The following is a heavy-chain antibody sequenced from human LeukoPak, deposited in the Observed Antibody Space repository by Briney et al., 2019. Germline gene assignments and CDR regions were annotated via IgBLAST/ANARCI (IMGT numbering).Heavy chain of an antibody. CDR2: ISGSGGST. D-gene: IGHD5-18*01. J-gene: IGHJ4*02. CDR1: GFTFSSYA. V-gene: IGHV3-23*01. CDR3: AKCPINSYGFVPFDY. Sequence: GGSLRLSCAASGFTFSSYAMSWVRQAPGKGLEWVSAISGSGGSTYYADSVKGRFTISRDNSKNTLYLQMNSLRAADTAVYYCAKCPINSYGFVPFDYWGQGTLVTVSS.